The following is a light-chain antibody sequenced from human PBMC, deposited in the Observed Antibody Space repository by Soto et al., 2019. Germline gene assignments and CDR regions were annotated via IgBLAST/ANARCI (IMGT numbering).Light chain of an antibody. CDR1: QSISSW. J-gene: IGKJ1*01. Sequence: DIQMTQSPSTLSASVGGRVTITCRASQSISSWLAWYQQKPGKAPKLLIYKASTLQSGVPSRFSGSGSGTEFTLAISSLLPDVCASYYCQEYNDNRTFGQGTKV. V-gene: IGKV1-5*03. CDR3: QEYNDNRT. CDR2: KAS.